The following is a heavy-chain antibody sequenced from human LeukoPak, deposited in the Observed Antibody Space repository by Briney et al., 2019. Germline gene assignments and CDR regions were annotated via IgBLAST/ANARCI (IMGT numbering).Heavy chain of an antibody. CDR3: ARGQDWNHDY. J-gene: IGHJ4*02. Sequence: GGSLRLSCAASGFTFSLYWMSWVRQAPGKGLEWVANIRDDGSDKYYVDAVKGRFTISRDNAKNSLYLQMNSLRAEDTAVYYCARGQDWNHDYWGQGTLVTVSA. V-gene: IGHV3-7*01. D-gene: IGHD1-1*01. CDR1: GFTFSLYW. CDR2: IRDDGSDK.